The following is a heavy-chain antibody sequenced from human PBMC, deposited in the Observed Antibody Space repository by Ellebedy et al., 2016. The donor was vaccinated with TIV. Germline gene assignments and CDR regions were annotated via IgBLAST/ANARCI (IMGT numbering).Heavy chain of an antibody. CDR3: VRNRGLDV. CDR2: IKQDGSEK. J-gene: IGHJ6*02. V-gene: IGHV3-7*03. Sequence: GESLKISCAASGFTFRNCWMTWVRQAPGKGLEWVANIKQDGSEKYYVDSVKGRFTISRDNAKNPLYLKMNYLRAEDTAVYYCVRNRGLDVWGQGTTVTVSS. CDR1: GFTFRNCW.